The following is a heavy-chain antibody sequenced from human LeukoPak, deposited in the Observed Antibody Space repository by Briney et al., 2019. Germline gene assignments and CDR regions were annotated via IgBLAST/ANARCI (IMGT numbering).Heavy chain of an antibody. V-gene: IGHV3-21*01. CDR2: ISSSSSYI. CDR1: GFTFSSYG. J-gene: IGHJ3*01. Sequence: GGSLRLSCAASGFTFSSYGMHWVRQAPGKGLEWVSSISSSSSYIYYADSVKGRFTISRDNAKNSLYLQMNSLRAEDTAVYYCARSSSSYYWGLWGQGTMVTVSS. D-gene: IGHD1-26*01. CDR3: ARSSSSYYWGL.